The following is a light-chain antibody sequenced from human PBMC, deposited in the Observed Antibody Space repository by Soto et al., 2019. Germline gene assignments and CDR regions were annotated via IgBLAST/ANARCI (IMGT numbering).Light chain of an antibody. Sequence: QSVLTQPRSVSGSPGQSVTISCTGTSSDVGGYHYVSWYQQHAGKAPKLMIYDVSKRPSGVPDRFSGSKSGNTASLTISGLQAEDEADYYCCSYAGSYTFYVFGTGTKVTVL. CDR2: DVS. CDR3: CSYAGSYTFYV. V-gene: IGLV2-11*01. J-gene: IGLJ1*01. CDR1: SSDVGGYHY.